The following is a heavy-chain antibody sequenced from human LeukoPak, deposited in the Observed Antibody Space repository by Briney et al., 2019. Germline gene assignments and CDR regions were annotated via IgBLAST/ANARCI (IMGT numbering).Heavy chain of an antibody. V-gene: IGHV3-23*01. Sequence: GGSLRLSCAASGFTFYSYAMSWVRQAPGKGLEWVSSVLGNGIPYHAGSVKGRFTISRDNSRNTLYLQMNSLRAEDTAVYYCAKVSRGYCRGGTCYYYYGLDVWGQGTTVTVSS. D-gene: IGHD2-15*01. CDR1: GFTFYSYA. CDR2: VLGNGIP. CDR3: AKVSRGYCRGGTCYYYYGLDV. J-gene: IGHJ6*02.